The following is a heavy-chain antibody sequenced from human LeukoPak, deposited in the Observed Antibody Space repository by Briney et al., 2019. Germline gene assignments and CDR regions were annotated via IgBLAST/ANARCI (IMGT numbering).Heavy chain of an antibody. CDR3: ARHGYSDGYGTLGYYYYYMDG. D-gene: IGHD5-18*01. CDR1: GYSFTSYW. V-gene: IGHV5-51*01. J-gene: IGHJ6*03. Sequence: PGESLKISCKGSGYSFTSYWIGWVRQMPGKGLEWMGIIYPGDSDTRYSPSFQGQVTISADKSIRTAYLQWSSLKASDTAMYYCARHGYSDGYGTLGYYYYYMDGWGKGTTVTVSS. CDR2: IYPGDSDT.